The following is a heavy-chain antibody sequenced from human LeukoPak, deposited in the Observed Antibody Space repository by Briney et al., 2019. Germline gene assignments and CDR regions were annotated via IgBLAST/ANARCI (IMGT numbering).Heavy chain of an antibody. CDR3: ARGRAVAGTGGFPDY. V-gene: IGHV1-18*01. CDR1: GYTFTSYG. D-gene: IGHD6-19*01. Sequence: GASVKVSCKASGYTFTSYGISWVRQAPGQGLEWMGWISAYNGNTNYAQKLQGRVTMTTDTSTSTAYMELRSLRSDDTAVYYCARGRAVAGTGGFPDYWGQGTLVTVSS. CDR2: ISAYNGNT. J-gene: IGHJ4*02.